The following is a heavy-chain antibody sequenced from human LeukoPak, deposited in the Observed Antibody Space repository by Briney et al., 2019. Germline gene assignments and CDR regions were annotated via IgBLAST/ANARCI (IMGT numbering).Heavy chain of an antibody. V-gene: IGHV3-49*04. CDR1: GFTFGDYA. CDR3: TRGGYRDTYYYYYMDV. CDR2: IRSKAYGGTT. J-gene: IGHJ6*03. Sequence: GGSLRLSCTASGFTFGDYAMSWVRQAPGKGLEWVGFIRSKAYGGTTEYAASVKGRFTISRDDSKSIAYLQMNSLKTEDTAVYYCTRGGYRDTYYYYYMDVWGKGTTVTVSS. D-gene: IGHD5-24*01.